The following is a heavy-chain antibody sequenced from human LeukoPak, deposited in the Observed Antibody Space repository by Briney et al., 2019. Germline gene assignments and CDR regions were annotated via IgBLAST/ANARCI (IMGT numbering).Heavy chain of an antibody. CDR2: IKQDGSDK. CDR3: AKLTTTDAFDI. J-gene: IGHJ3*02. D-gene: IGHD4/OR15-4a*01. CDR1: GFTFTKYW. V-gene: IGHV3-7*01. Sequence: GDSLRLSCAASGFTFTKYWMTWVRQAPGKGLEWVGNIKQDGSDKNYMDSVKGRFTISRDNTKNSVYLQMSSLRAEDTAVYYCAKLTTTDAFDIWGQGTMVTVSS.